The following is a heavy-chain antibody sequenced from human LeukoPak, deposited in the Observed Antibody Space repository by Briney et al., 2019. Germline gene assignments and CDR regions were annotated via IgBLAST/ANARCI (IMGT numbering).Heavy chain of an antibody. V-gene: IGHV4-34*01. J-gene: IGHJ3*02. Sequence: SETLSLTCAVYGGSFSSYYWTWIRQPPGKGLEWIGEINYSGSPKYSPSLKSRVTISVDTSKNQFSLKLSSVTAADTAVYYCARENRLGYYDSLTGSADAFDIWGQGTMVSVSS. D-gene: IGHD3-9*01. CDR2: INYSGSP. CDR3: ARENRLGYYDSLTGSADAFDI. CDR1: GGSFSSYY.